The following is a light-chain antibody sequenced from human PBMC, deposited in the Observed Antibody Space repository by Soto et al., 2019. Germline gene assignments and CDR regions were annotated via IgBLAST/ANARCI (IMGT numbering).Light chain of an antibody. Sequence: QPVLTQPPSVSGAPGQRVTITCTGSSSNIGARYDVHWYQQLPGTAPKLLIYGNSNRPSGVPDRFSGSKSGTSASLAITGLQADDEADYYCQSYDSRLSGWGLFGGGTKVTVL. CDR3: QSYDSRLSGWGL. CDR2: GNS. J-gene: IGLJ2*01. V-gene: IGLV1-40*01. CDR1: SSNIGARYD.